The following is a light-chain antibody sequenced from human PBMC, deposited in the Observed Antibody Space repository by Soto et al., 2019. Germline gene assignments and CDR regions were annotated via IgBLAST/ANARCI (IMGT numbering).Light chain of an antibody. CDR2: EVS. J-gene: IGLJ1*01. CDR3: SSYAGSNNYV. V-gene: IGLV2-8*01. CDR1: SNDVGGYKY. Sequence: QSVLAQPPSASGSPGQSVTISCTGTSNDVGGYKYVSWYQQYPGKAPTLMLYEVSKRPSGVPDRFSGSKSGNTASLTVSGLQAEDEADYYCSSYAGSNNYVFGTGTKVTVL.